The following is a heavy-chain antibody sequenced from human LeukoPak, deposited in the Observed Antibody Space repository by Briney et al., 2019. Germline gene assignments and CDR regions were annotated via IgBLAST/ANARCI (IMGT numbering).Heavy chain of an antibody. CDR2: ISYDGSNK. D-gene: IGHD4-23*01. CDR3: ARDTGDYGGNSGGLDYYYGMDV. J-gene: IGHJ6*02. V-gene: IGHV3-30*04. Sequence: PGRSLRLSCAASGFTFSSYAMHWVRQAPGKGLEWVAVISYDGSNKYFADSVKGRFTISRDNSKNTLYLQMNSLRAEDTAVYYCARDTGDYGGNSGGLDYYYGMDVWGQGTTVTVSS. CDR1: GFTFSSYA.